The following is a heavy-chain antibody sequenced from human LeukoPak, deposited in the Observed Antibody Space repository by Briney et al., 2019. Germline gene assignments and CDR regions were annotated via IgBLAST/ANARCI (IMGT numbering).Heavy chain of an antibody. CDR1: GFTFSSYA. V-gene: IGHV3-23*01. D-gene: IGHD2-15*01. CDR3: AKGGGSCCFDC. J-gene: IGHJ4*02. CDR2: ISGSVNST. Sequence: GGSLRLSCAAYGFTFSSYAMSWVGKAPGKGLEWVSAISGSVNSTYYADSVKGRFTISRDNSNNTLYLQLSSLRAEDTAIYYCAKGGGSCCFDCWGQGTLVTVSS.